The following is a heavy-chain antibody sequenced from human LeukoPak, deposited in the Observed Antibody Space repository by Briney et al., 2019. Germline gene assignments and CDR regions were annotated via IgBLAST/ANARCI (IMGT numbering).Heavy chain of an antibody. D-gene: IGHD6-13*01. CDR1: GFTFSSYS. Sequence: QAGGSLRLSCAASGFTFSSYSMNWVRQAPGKGLEWVSSFSSSSSYIYYADSVKGRFTISRDNAKNSLYLQMNSLRAEDTAVYYCARDPRPVAAAGAYFDYWGQGTLVTVSS. CDR2: FSSSSSYI. V-gene: IGHV3-21*01. J-gene: IGHJ4*02. CDR3: ARDPRPVAAAGAYFDY.